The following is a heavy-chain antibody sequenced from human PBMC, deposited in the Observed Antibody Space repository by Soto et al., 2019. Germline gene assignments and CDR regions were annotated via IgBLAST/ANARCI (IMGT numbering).Heavy chain of an antibody. V-gene: IGHV4-39*01. CDR2: IYYSGST. J-gene: IGHJ4*02. CDR3: ARQDLTAMVYYFDY. Sequence: PPETLSLTCTVSGGSISSSSYYWGWIRQPPGKGLEWIGSIYYSGSTYYNPSLKSRVTISVDTSKNQFSLKLSSVTAADTAVYYCARQDLTAMVYYFDYWGQGTLVTVSS. D-gene: IGHD5-18*01. CDR1: GGSISSSSYY.